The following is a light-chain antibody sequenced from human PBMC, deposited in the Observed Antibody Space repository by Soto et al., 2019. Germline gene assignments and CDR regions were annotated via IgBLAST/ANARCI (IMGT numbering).Light chain of an antibody. CDR1: SIHFCDNNY. CDR3: SSYTTGSSPSYG. V-gene: IGLV2-14*01. J-gene: IGLJ1*01. CDR2: EVS. Sequence: QSALRQSGGLFGISGEARTLYYSGPSIHFCDNNYVYWYQHHPDEAPNLIIYEVSNRTSGVSNRFSGSSSYNTASLTICGLLPYDESDYSCSSYTTGSSPSYGLGTGPNVSV.